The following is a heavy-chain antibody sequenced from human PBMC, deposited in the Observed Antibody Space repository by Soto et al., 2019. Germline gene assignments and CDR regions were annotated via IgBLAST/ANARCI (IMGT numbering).Heavy chain of an antibody. V-gene: IGHV3-23*01. CDR3: AKGLVATTYYYYYYGMDV. Sequence: PGGSLRLSCAASGFTFSSYAMSWVRQAPGKGLEWVSAISGSGGSTYYADSVKGRFTISRDNSKNTLYLQMNSLRAEDTAVYYCAKGLVATTYYYYYYGMDVWGRGTTVTVSS. CDR2: ISGSGGST. CDR1: GFTFSSYA. D-gene: IGHD5-12*01. J-gene: IGHJ6*02.